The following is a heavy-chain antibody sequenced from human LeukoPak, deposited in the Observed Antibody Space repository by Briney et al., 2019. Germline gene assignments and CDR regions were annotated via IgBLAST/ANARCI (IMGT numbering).Heavy chain of an antibody. CDR1: GFTFSNYA. CDR3: AREGYYGAFDI. D-gene: IGHD3-10*01. J-gene: IGHJ3*02. Sequence: PGGSLRLPCAASGFTFSNYAMNWVRQAPGKGLEWVSYIGANSAIYYADSVKGRFTISRDNAKNSLSLQMNSLRDDDTAVYCCAREGYYGAFDIWGQGTMVTVSS. V-gene: IGHV3-48*02. CDR2: IGANSAI.